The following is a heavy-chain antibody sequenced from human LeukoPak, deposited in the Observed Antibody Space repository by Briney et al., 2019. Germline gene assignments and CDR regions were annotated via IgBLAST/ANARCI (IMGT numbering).Heavy chain of an antibody. Sequence: GESLKISCKGSGYSFTSYWIGWVRQMPWKGLEWMGIIYPGDSDTRYSPSFQGQVTISADKSISTAYLQWSSLKASDTAMYYCARQDGYCSSTSCYGSADYWGQGTLVTVSS. J-gene: IGHJ4*02. D-gene: IGHD2-2*01. CDR2: IYPGDSDT. CDR1: GYSFTSYW. CDR3: ARQDGYCSSTSCYGSADY. V-gene: IGHV5-51*01.